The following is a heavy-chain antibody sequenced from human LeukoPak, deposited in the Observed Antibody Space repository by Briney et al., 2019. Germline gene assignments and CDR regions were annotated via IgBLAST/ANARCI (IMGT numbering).Heavy chain of an antibody. J-gene: IGHJ4*02. CDR2: ISSSGSTI. CDR3: ATDRKVGTWDPRFNY. V-gene: IGHV3-48*03. CDR1: GFTFSSYE. Sequence: GGSLRLPCAASGFTFSSYEMNWVRQAPGKGLEWVSYISSSGSTIYYADSVKGRFTISRDNAKNSLYLQMNSLRAEDTAIYYCATDRKVGTWDPRFNYWGQGTLVTVSS. D-gene: IGHD4-23*01.